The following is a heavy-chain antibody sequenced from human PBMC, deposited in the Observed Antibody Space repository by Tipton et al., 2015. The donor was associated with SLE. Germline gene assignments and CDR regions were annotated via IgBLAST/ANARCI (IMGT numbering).Heavy chain of an antibody. CDR1: GGSISSYY. CDR3: ARLIADYGDYGWYFDL. J-gene: IGHJ2*01. Sequence: TLSLTCTVSGGSISSYYWSWIRQPPGKGLEWIGYIYYSGSTNYNPSLKSRVTISVDTSKNQFSLKLSSVTAADTAVYYCARLIADYGDYGWYFDLWGRGTLITVSS. CDR2: IYYSGST. V-gene: IGHV4-59*07. D-gene: IGHD4-17*01.